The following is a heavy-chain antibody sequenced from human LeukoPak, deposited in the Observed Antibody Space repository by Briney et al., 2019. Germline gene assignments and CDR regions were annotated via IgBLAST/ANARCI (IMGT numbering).Heavy chain of an antibody. V-gene: IGHV3-9*01. CDR3: AKGSGSGTYYTVDY. D-gene: IGHD3-10*01. CDR1: GFTFDDYA. J-gene: IGHJ4*02. Sequence: GRSLRLSCAAFGFTFDDYAMHWVRQAPGKGLEWVSGISWNSGSIGYADSVKGRFTVSRDNAKNSLYLQMNSLRAEDTALYYCAKGSGSGTYYTVDYWGQGTLVTVSS. CDR2: ISWNSGSI.